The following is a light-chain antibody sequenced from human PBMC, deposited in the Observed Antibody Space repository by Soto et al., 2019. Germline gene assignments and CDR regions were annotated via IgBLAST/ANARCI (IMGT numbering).Light chain of an antibody. CDR1: QSISSY. J-gene: IGKJ1*01. CDR2: TAS. CDR3: QQSYSTTWT. V-gene: IGKV1-39*01. Sequence: DIQMTQSPSSLSASGGDRVTITCRASQSISSYLNWYQQKPGKAPKVLIYTASSLQSGVPSRFSGSGSETDFTLTISSLQPEDFATYSCQQSYSTTWTFGQGTKVDIK.